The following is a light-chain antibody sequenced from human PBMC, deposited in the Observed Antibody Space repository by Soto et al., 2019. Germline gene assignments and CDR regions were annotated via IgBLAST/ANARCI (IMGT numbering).Light chain of an antibody. CDR3: QQRRDYPIT. Sequence: DIQLTQSPSFLSASVGDRVTITCRASQAISYGLAWYQQKPGKAPKLLIHTASTLQSGVPSRFSGSGYGTEFTLSINSLQPEDFATYYCQQRRDYPITFGQGTRLDMK. V-gene: IGKV1-9*01. CDR1: QAISYG. J-gene: IGKJ5*01. CDR2: TAS.